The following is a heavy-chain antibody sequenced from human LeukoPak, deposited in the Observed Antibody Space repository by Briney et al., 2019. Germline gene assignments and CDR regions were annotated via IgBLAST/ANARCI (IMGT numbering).Heavy chain of an antibody. CDR1: GYTFTSYG. V-gene: IGHV1-18*01. Sequence: ASMKVSCKASGYTFTSYGISWVRQAPGQGLEWMGWISAYNGNTNYAQKLQGRVTMTTDTSTSTAYMELRSLRSDDTAVYYCARGDPSYYYDSSGYYLDPPDYWGQGTLVTVSS. J-gene: IGHJ4*02. CDR3: ARGDPSYYYDSSGYYLDPPDY. CDR2: ISAYNGNT. D-gene: IGHD3-22*01.